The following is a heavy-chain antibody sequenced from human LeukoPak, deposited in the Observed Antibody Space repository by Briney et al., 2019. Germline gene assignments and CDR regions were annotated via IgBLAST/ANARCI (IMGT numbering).Heavy chain of an antibody. CDR3: ARQYYDFWSGYLKNYYYYYMDV. V-gene: IGHV1-69*05. Sequence: ASVKVSCKASGGTFSSYAISWVRQAPGQGLEWMGGIIPIFGTANYAQKLQGRVTITTDESTSTAYMELSSLRSEDTAVYYCARQYYDFWSGYLKNYYYYYMDVWGKGTTVTVSS. CDR1: GGTFSSYA. D-gene: IGHD3-3*01. CDR2: IIPIFGTA. J-gene: IGHJ6*03.